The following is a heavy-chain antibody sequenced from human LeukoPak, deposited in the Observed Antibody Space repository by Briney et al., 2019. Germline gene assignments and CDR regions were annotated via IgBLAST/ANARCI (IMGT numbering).Heavy chain of an antibody. CDR3: ARDPPPPSWYSGDSSGAFDI. Sequence: ASVKVSCKASGYSFTSYFMHWVRQAPGQGLEWMGIINPSGGSTSYAQKFQGRVTMTRDTSTSTVYMELSSLRSEDTAVYYCARDPPPPSWYSGDSSGAFDIWGQGTTVTVSS. CDR1: GYSFTSYF. V-gene: IGHV1-46*03. J-gene: IGHJ3*02. CDR2: INPSGGST. D-gene: IGHD1-26*01.